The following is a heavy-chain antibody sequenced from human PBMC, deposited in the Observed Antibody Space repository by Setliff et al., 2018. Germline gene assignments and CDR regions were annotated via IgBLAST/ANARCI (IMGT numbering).Heavy chain of an antibody. CDR1: DGSLSTYY. D-gene: IGHD5-12*01. V-gene: IGHV4-59*01. CDR2: VYYSGTA. CDR3: ARGGTFRYFDF. Sequence: SETLSLTCTVSDGSLSTYYWSWIRQPPGKGLEFIGYVYYSGTANYSPSLRSRLTISVDTSKNQFSLKLRSVTAADTVVYYCARGGTFRYFDFWGQGAPVTVSS. J-gene: IGHJ4*02.